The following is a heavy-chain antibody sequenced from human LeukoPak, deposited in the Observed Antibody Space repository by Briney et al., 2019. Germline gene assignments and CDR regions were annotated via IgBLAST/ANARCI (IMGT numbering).Heavy chain of an antibody. CDR1: GYTFTGYY. Sequence: EASVKVSCKASGYTFTGYYIHWVRQAPGQGLEWMGWINPNSGGTNYAQKFQGRVTMTRDTSISTAYMELIRLRSDDTAVYYCAGDPLSYGSGQNWFDPWGQGTLVTVSS. D-gene: IGHD3-10*01. V-gene: IGHV1-2*02. CDR3: AGDPLSYGSGQNWFDP. CDR2: INPNSGGT. J-gene: IGHJ5*02.